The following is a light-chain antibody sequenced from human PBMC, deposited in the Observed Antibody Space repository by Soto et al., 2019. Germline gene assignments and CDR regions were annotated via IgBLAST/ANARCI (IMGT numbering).Light chain of an antibody. CDR2: GAS. V-gene: IGKV3-15*01. CDR1: QSVSSN. Sequence: EIVLTQSAATLSLSPGESATLSCRASQSVSSNLAWYQQKPGQAPCLLLYGASTRATGIPARFTVSGSGTEFTLTISSLQSEDFAFYYCQQYNDWPSTWTFGQGTKVDIK. CDR3: QQYNDWPSTWT. J-gene: IGKJ1*01.